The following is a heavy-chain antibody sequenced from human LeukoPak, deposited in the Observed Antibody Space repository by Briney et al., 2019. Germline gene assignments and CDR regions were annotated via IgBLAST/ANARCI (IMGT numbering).Heavy chain of an antibody. V-gene: IGHV1-18*01. D-gene: IGHD5-18*01. CDR1: GYTFTSYG. J-gene: IGHJ4*02. CDR2: ISAYNGNT. CDR3: ATADTAMDD. Sequence: ASVKVSCKASGYTFTSYGISWVRQAPGQGLEWMGWISAYNGNTNYAQKFQGRVTMTEDTSTDTAYMELSSLRSEDTAVYYCATADTAMDDWGQGTLVTVSS.